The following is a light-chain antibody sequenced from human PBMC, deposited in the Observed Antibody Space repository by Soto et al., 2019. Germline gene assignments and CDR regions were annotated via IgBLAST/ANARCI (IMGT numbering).Light chain of an antibody. CDR3: AAWDESLSGWRI. Sequence: QSALTQPPSVSGTPGQRVTISCSGGSSNIGRNDVYWYQQVPGKAPKLLIYSSTYRPSGAPDRFSGSRSGTSASLAISGLRSEDEADYYCAAWDESLSGWRIFGTGTKLTVL. J-gene: IGLJ1*01. V-gene: IGLV1-47*02. CDR1: SSNIGRND. CDR2: SST.